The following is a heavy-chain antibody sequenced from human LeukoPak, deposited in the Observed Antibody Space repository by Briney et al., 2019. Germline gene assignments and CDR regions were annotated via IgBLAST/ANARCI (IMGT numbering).Heavy chain of an antibody. CDR3: ARSRGGYGDYGSWFDP. Sequence: PSETLSLTCTVSGGSISSYYWSWIRQPPGKGLEWIGYIYYSGSTKYNPSLKSRVTISVDTSENQFSLTLNSVTAADTAVYYCARSRGGYGDYGSWFDPWGQGILVTVSS. CDR2: IYYSGST. D-gene: IGHD3-16*01. V-gene: IGHV4-59*01. CDR1: GGSISSYY. J-gene: IGHJ5*02.